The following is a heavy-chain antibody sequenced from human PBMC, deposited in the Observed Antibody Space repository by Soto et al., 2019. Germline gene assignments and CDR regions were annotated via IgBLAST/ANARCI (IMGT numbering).Heavy chain of an antibody. Sequence: GGSLRLSCAASGFTFSSYSMDWVRQAPGKGLEWVSSISSSSSYIYYADSVKGRFTISRDNAKNSLYLQMNSLRAEDTAVYYCARDMGVVPAAIRRSMFDYWGQGTLVTVSS. CDR1: GFTFSSYS. CDR2: ISSSSSYI. V-gene: IGHV3-21*01. CDR3: ARDMGVVPAAIRRSMFDY. D-gene: IGHD2-2*02. J-gene: IGHJ4*02.